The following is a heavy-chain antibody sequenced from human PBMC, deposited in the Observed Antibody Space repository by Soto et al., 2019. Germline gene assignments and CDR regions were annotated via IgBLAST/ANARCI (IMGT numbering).Heavy chain of an antibody. J-gene: IGHJ5*02. CDR1: GGSISSGGYY. V-gene: IGHV4-31*03. CDR2: IYYSGST. D-gene: IGHD3-22*01. CDR3: ARGNYYDSSGYSEFDP. Sequence: QVQLQESGPGLVKPSQTLSLTCTVSGGSISSGGYYWSWIRQYPGKGLEWIGYIYYSGSTYYNPSLKSRVTISVDTSKNQFSLKLSSVTAADTAVYYCARGNYYDSSGYSEFDPWGQGTLVTVSS.